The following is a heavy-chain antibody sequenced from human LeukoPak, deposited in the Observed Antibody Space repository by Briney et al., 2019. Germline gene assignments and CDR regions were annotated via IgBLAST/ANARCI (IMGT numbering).Heavy chain of an antibody. CDR3: ARAQPRGYSYGFAY. V-gene: IGHV4-34*01. J-gene: IGHJ4*02. Sequence: SETLSLTCTVSGGSISGYYWSWIRQPPGKGLEWIGEINHSGSTNYNPSLKSRVTISVDTSKNQFSLKLSSVTAADTAVYYCARAQPRGYSYGFAYWGQGTLVTVSS. CDR2: INHSGST. D-gene: IGHD5-18*01. CDR1: GGSISGYY.